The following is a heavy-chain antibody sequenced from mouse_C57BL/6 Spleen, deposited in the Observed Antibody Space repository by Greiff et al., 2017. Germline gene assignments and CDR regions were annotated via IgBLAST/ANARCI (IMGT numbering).Heavy chain of an antibody. CDR2: ISSGSSTI. V-gene: IGHV5-17*01. J-gene: IGHJ3*01. D-gene: IGHD2-1*01. CDR1: GFTFSDYG. Sequence: EVLLVESGGGLVKPGGSLKLSCAASGFTFSDYGMHWVRQAPEKGLEWVAYISSGSSTIYYADTVKGRFTISRDNAKNTLILQMTRLRSEDTAMYYCARPGYGNYVPFAYWGQGTLVTVSA. CDR3: ARPGYGNYVPFAY.